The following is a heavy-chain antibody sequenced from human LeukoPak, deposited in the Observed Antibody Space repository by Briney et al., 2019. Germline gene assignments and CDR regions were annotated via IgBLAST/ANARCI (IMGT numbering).Heavy chain of an antibody. D-gene: IGHD6-13*01. V-gene: IGHV1-69*02. Sequence: SVKVSCKASGGTFSSYTISWVRQAPGQGLEWMGRIIPILGIANYAQKFQGRVTITADKSTSTAYMELSSLRSEDTAVYYCARVVYSSSRTVVASDICGQGTMVTVSS. CDR2: IIPILGIA. J-gene: IGHJ3*02. CDR1: GGTFSSYT. CDR3: ARVVYSSSRTVVASDI.